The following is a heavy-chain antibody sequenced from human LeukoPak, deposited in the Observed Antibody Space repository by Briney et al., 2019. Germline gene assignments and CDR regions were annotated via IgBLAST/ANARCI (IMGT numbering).Heavy chain of an antibody. V-gene: IGHV1-3*01. D-gene: IGHD6-19*01. Sequence: VASVKVSCKASGYTFTSYAMHWVRQAPGQRLEWMGWINAGNGNTKYSQKFQGRVTITRDTSASTAYMELSSLRSEGTAVYYCARGSAGQWLVRVYFQHWGQGTLVTVSS. CDR1: GYTFTSYA. CDR2: INAGNGNT. J-gene: IGHJ1*01. CDR3: ARGSAGQWLVRVYFQH.